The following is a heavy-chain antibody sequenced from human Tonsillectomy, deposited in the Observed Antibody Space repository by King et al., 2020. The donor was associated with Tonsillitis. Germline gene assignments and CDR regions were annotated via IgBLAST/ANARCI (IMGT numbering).Heavy chain of an antibody. CDR3: ARSSGSSGWYDAFDI. Sequence: QLVQSGAEVKKPGKSLKISCKGSGYSFTSYWIGWVRQMPGKGLEWMGIIYPDDSDTRYSPSFQGQATISADTSISTAYLQWSSLKASDTAMYYCARSSGSSGWYDAFDIWGQGTMVTVSS. CDR1: GYSFTSYW. V-gene: IGHV5-51*06. CDR2: IYPDDSDT. D-gene: IGHD6-19*01. J-gene: IGHJ3*02.